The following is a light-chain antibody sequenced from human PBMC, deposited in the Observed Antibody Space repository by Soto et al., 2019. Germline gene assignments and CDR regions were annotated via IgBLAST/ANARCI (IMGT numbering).Light chain of an antibody. CDR1: SSNIGSNT. V-gene: IGLV1-44*01. J-gene: IGLJ3*02. CDR3: AAWDDSLNVWV. Sequence: QSVLTQPPSASGTPGQRVTISCSGSSSNIGSNTVNWYQQLPGTAPKLLIYSNNQRPSGGPDRFSGSKSGTSASLAISGRQSEEDADYYCAAWDDSLNVWVFGGGTKLTVL. CDR2: SNN.